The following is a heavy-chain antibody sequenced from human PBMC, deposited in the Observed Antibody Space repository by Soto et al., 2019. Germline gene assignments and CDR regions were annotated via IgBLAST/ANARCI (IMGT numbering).Heavy chain of an antibody. J-gene: IGHJ4*02. V-gene: IGHV3-23*01. CDR1: GFTFSNYA. CDR2: ISGIGVST. CDR3: AKDHYGSGSQFFDY. Sequence: GGSLRLSCAASGFTFSNYAMTWVRQAPGKGLGWVSGISGIGVSTFYADSTKGRFTISRDNSKNTLYLQMNSLRVEDTAVYYCAKDHYGSGSQFFDYWGQGTLVTVSS. D-gene: IGHD3-10*01.